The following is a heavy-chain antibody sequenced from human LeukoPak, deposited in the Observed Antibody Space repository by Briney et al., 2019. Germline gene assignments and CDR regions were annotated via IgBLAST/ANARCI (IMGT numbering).Heavy chain of an antibody. D-gene: IGHD3-22*01. CDR1: GGSISSGDYY. CDR2: IYYSGST. CDR3: ASDLPYYYDSSGYSSPQAFDI. J-gene: IGHJ3*02. Sequence: SETLSLTCTVSGGSISSGDYYWSWIRQPPGRGLEWIGYIYYSGSTYYNPSLKSRVTISVDTSKNQFSLKLSSVTAADTAVYFCASDLPYYYDSSGYSSPQAFDIWGHWTMVTDSS. V-gene: IGHV4-30-4*01.